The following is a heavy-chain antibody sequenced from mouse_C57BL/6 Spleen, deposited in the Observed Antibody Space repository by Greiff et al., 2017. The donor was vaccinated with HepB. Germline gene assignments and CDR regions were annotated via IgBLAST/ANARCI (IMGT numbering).Heavy chain of an antibody. J-gene: IGHJ3*01. V-gene: IGHV2-2*01. CDR3: ARDDGYPFAY. Sequence: QVQLKESGPGLVQPSQSLSITCTVFGFSLTSYGVHWVRQSPGKGLEWLGVIWSGGSTDYNAAFISRLSISKDNSKSQVFFKMNSLQADDTAIYYCARDDGYPFAYWGQGTLVTVSS. CDR2: IWSGGST. D-gene: IGHD2-3*01. CDR1: GFSLTSYG.